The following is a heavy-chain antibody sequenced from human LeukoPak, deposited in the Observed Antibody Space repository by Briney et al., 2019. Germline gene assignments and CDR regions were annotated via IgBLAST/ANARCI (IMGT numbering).Heavy chain of an antibody. Sequence: PGESLKISCKGSGYIFTSYWIGWVRPMPGEGLEWMGIIYPGDSDTRYSPSFQGQVTISADKSISTAYLQWSSLKASDTAMYYCARPGGITGTPSFFDIWGQGTMVTVSS. CDR1: GYIFTSYW. V-gene: IGHV5-51*01. CDR2: IYPGDSDT. D-gene: IGHD1-20*01. J-gene: IGHJ3*02. CDR3: ARPGGITGTPSFFDI.